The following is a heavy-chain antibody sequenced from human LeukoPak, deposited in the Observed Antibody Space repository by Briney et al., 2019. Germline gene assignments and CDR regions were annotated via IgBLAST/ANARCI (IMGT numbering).Heavy chain of an antibody. CDR3: ARVASNCFDY. CDR1: GFTFSNAL. V-gene: IGHV3-15*01. D-gene: IGHD6-19*01. J-gene: IGHJ4*02. CDR2: IKSETDGGTT. Sequence: GGSLRLSCAASGFTFSNALMSWARQAPGKGLEWVGRIKSETDGGTTEYAAPVKGRFAISRDDSKNTLYLQMNSLRAEGTAVYYCARVASNCFDYWGQGTLVTVSS.